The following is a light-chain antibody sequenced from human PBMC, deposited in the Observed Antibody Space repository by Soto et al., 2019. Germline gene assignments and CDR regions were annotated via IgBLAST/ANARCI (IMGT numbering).Light chain of an antibody. CDR1: QSVNSN. CDR3: QEYNTWPWT. J-gene: IGKJ1*01. CDR2: GAS. V-gene: IGKV3-15*01. Sequence: EIVLTQSPATLSLSPGERATLSCRASQSVNSNLAWYQQKLGQAPRVLIYGASTRATGIPDRFSGSGSGTEFILTISSLQSEDFAVCYCQEYNTWPWTFGQGTKVDIK.